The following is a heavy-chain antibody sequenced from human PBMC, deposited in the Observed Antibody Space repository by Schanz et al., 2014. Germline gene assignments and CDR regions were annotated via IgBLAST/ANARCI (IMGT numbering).Heavy chain of an antibody. V-gene: IGHV3-23*01. J-gene: IGHJ4*02. D-gene: IGHD2-2*01. Sequence: DVQLLESGGGLVQPGGSLRLSCAASGFTFSSYAMSWVRQAPGKGLEWVSGISGSGGSTYYADSVKGRFTISRDNSKNTLYLQMNSLRAEDTAVYDCAKDLLYGAPMPLNHLDYWGQGTLVTVSS. CDR2: ISGSGGST. CDR3: AKDLLYGAPMPLNHLDY. CDR1: GFTFSSYA.